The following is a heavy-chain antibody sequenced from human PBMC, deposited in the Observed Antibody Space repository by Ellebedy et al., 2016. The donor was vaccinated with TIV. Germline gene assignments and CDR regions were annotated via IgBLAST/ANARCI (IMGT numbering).Heavy chain of an antibody. Sequence: PGGSLRLSCAASGFTFSSYGMHWVRQAPGKGLEWVAVIWYDGSNKYYADSVKGRFTISRDNSKNTLYLQMNSLRAEDTAVYYCARDSVVVVPAAMLDYGMDVWGQGTTVTVSS. CDR2: IWYDGSNK. J-gene: IGHJ6*02. CDR3: ARDSVVVVPAAMLDYGMDV. V-gene: IGHV3-33*08. D-gene: IGHD2-2*01. CDR1: GFTFSSYG.